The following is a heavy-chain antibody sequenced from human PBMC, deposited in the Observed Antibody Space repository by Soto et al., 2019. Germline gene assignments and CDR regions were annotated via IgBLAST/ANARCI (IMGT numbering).Heavy chain of an antibody. CDR2: IIPIFGTA. J-gene: IGHJ6*02. V-gene: IGHV1-69*13. CDR1: GGTFSGYA. Sequence: GASVKVSCKASGGTFSGYAISWVRQAPGQGLEWMGGIIPIFGTANYAQKFQGRVTITADESTSTAYMELSSLRSEDTAVYYCARGEQWLASDYYYYGMDVWGQGTTVTVSS. D-gene: IGHD6-19*01. CDR3: ARGEQWLASDYYYYGMDV.